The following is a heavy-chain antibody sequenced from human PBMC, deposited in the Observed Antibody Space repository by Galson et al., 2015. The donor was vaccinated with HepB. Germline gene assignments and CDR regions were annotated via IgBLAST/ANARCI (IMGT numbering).Heavy chain of an antibody. CDR3: VKDMGIAAAGKNALDI. V-gene: IGHV3-9*01. J-gene: IGHJ3*02. Sequence: SLRLSCAASGFTFNDYAMNWVRQPPGKGLEWVSIISWNSGTIGYADSVKGRFTISRDNANNSPYLQMNSLRAEDTALYYCVKDMGIAAAGKNALDIWGQGTMVTVSS. CDR2: ISWNSGTI. CDR1: GFTFNDYA. D-gene: IGHD6-13*01.